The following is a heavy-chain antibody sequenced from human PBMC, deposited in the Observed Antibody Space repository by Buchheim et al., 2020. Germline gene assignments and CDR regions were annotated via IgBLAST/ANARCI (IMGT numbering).Heavy chain of an antibody. J-gene: IGHJ6*02. V-gene: IGHV3-48*01. CDR2: VSGVSRTI. CDR1: GFTFSSYS. CDR3: ARVGYNYVMDV. Sequence: EVQLEESGGGLVQPGGSLRLSCAASGFTFSSYSMNWVRQAPGKGLEWVSYVSGVSRTIYYADSVKGRFTISTDNAKRPLYLQMNSLSAEDTAVYYCARVGYNYVMDVWGQGTT.